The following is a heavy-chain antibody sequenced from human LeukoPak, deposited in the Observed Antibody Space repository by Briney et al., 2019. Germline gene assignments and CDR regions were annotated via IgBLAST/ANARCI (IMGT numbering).Heavy chain of an antibody. CDR1: GGTFSSYA. CDR3: ARDWWDYYDSSGYYTWFDP. V-gene: IGHV1-69*01. CDR2: IIPIFGTA. D-gene: IGHD3-22*01. J-gene: IGHJ5*02. Sequence: ASVKVSCTASGGTFSSYAISWVRQAPGQGLEWMGGIIPIFGTANYAQKSQGRVTITADESTSTAYMELSSLRSEDTAVYYCARDWWDYYDSSGYYTWFDPWGQGTLVTVSP.